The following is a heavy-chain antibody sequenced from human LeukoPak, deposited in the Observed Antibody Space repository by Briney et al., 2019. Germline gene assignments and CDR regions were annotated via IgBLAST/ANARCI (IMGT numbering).Heavy chain of an antibody. D-gene: IGHD3-3*01. J-gene: IGHJ4*02. CDR1: GFTFSRYF. V-gene: IGHV3-23*01. Sequence: QPGGSLRLSCAASGFTFSRYFLAWVRQAPGKGLEWVASIFAGSGTTHYADSVKGRFTISRDNSQNTLYIQMESLRVEDTAVYYCVKAQRGFDDFWSGYDYWGQGSLVTFSS. CDR2: IFAGSGTT. CDR3: VKAQRGFDDFWSGYDY.